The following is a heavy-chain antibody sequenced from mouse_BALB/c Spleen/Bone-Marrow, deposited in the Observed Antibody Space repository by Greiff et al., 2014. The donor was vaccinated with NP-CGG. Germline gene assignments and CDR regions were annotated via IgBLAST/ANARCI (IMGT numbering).Heavy chain of an antibody. CDR3: ANYCYGSSLFAY. J-gene: IGHJ3*01. D-gene: IGHD1-1*01. CDR1: GFKIKDTY. Sequence: VQLQQSGAELVKPGASVKLSCTASGFKIKDTYMHWVKQRPEQGLEWIGRIDPANGNTKYDPKFQGKATITADTSSNTAYLQLSSLTSEDTAVYYCANYCYGSSLFAYWGQGTLVTVSA. V-gene: IGHV14-3*02. CDR2: IDPANGNT.